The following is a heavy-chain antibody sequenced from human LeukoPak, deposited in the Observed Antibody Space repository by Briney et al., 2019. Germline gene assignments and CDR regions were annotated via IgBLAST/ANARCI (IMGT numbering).Heavy chain of an antibody. CDR2: INPNSGGT. D-gene: IGHD1-1*01. CDR3: ARGPHDWNRPMHDY. J-gene: IGHJ4*02. CDR1: GYTFTGYY. Sequence: VASVKVSCKASGYTFTGYYMHWVRQAPGQGLEWMGWINPNSGGTNYAQKFQGRVTMTRDTSISTAYMELSRLRSDDTAVYYCARGPHDWNRPMHDYWGQGTLVTVSS. V-gene: IGHV1-2*02.